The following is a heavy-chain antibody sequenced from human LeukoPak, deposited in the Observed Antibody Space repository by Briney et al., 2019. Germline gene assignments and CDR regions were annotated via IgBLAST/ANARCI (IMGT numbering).Heavy chain of an antibody. CDR2: INPSGGST. CDR1: GYTFTSYY. CDR3: ARDGYYYGSGEIAEDDY. V-gene: IGHV1-46*01. Sequence: GASVKVSCKASGYTFTSYYMHWVRQAPGQGLEWMGIINPSGGSTSYAQKFQGRVTMTRDTSTSTVYMELSSLRSEDTAVYYCARDGYYYGSGEIAEDDYWGQGTLVTVSS. D-gene: IGHD3-10*01. J-gene: IGHJ4*02.